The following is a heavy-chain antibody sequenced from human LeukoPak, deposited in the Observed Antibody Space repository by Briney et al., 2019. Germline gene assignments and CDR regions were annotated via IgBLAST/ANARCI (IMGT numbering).Heavy chain of an antibody. CDR1: GGSISSGDYY. J-gene: IGHJ6*02. CDR3: ASHRGGSSWFPATSYYGMDV. Sequence: MSSQTLSLTCTVSGGSISSGDYYWSWIRQPPGKGLEWIGYIYYSGSTYYNPSLKSRGTISVDTSKNQFSLKLSSVTAADTAVYYCASHRGGSSWFPATSYYGMDVWGQGTTVTVSS. D-gene: IGHD6-13*01. V-gene: IGHV4-30-4*01. CDR2: IYYSGST.